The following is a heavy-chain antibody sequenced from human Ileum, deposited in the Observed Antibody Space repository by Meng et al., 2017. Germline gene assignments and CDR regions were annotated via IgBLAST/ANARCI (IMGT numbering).Heavy chain of an antibody. CDR3: ASGSGSLDY. CDR1: GGSVSSNIAA. CDR2: TYYRSKWYS. V-gene: IGHV6-1*01. D-gene: IGHD3-3*01. J-gene: IGHJ4*02. Sequence: VQLHWYGPGLVQPSQPLSLTCAVSGGSVSSNIAAWNWIRQSPLRGLEWLGRTYYRSKWYSEYAVSVKSRISITPDTSKNQFSLQMNSVTPEDTAVYYCASGSGSLDYWGPGTLVTVSS.